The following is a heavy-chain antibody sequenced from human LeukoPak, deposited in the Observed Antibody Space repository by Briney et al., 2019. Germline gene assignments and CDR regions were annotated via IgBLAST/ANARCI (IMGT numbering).Heavy chain of an antibody. CDR2: IKQDGSEK. CDR3: AKDLKVDMIVVGSFDY. D-gene: IGHD3-22*01. Sequence: GGSLRLSCAASGFTFSSYWMSWVRQAPGKGLEWVANIKQDGSEKYYVDSVKGRFTISRDNAKNSLSLQMNSLRAEDTAVYYCAKDLKVDMIVVGSFDYWGQGTLVTVSS. CDR1: GFTFSSYW. J-gene: IGHJ4*02. V-gene: IGHV3-7*01.